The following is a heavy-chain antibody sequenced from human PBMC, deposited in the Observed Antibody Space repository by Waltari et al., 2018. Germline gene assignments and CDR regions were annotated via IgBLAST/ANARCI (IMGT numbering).Heavy chain of an antibody. CDR2: ISSSSKYI. D-gene: IGHD5-12*01. J-gene: IGHJ4*02. V-gene: IGHV3-21*01. CDR1: GFTFSSYS. Sequence: EVQLVESGGGLVKPGGSLRLSCAASGFTFSSYSMNWVRTAPGKGLEWVSSISSSSKYIYYADSVKGRFTISRDNAKNSLYLQMNSLRAEDTAVYYCARGAPITLVPELDYWGQGTLVTVSS. CDR3: ARGAPITLVPELDY.